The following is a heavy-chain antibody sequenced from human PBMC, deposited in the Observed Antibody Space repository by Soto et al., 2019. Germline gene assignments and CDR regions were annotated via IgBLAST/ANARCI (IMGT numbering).Heavy chain of an antibody. CDR2: ISSSGYT. J-gene: IGHJ5*02. D-gene: IGHD4-17*01. CDR3: ASLHGARFDP. Sequence: SETLSLTCTASGGSIRTNYWGWIRQPPGKGLEWIGYISSSGYTNYNASLKSRITISIDTSKNQFSLKLTSVTAADTAVYYCASLHGARFDPWGQGTLVTVSS. CDR1: GGSIRTNY. V-gene: IGHV4-4*08.